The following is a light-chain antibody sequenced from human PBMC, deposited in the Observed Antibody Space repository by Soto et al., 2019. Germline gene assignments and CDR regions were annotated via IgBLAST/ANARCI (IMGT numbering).Light chain of an antibody. V-gene: IGLV1-44*01. Sequence: QSVLTQPPSASGTPGQRVTISCSGSSSNIGSNTVKWYQQLPGTAPNLLIYSNNQRPSGVPDRFSGSKSGTSASLAISGLQSEDEADYYCAAWDDSLNGDVVFGGGTKLTVL. CDR2: SNN. CDR3: AAWDDSLNGDVV. CDR1: SSNIGSNT. J-gene: IGLJ2*01.